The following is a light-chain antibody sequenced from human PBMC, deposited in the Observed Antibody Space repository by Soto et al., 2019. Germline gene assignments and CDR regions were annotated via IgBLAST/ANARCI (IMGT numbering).Light chain of an antibody. V-gene: IGKV1-5*03. CDR2: KAS. CDR1: QSISSW. CDR3: QQYNSYSRT. Sequence: DIQMTQSPSTLSASVGDRVTITCRASQSISSWLAWYQQKPGKAPKLLIYKASSLESGVPSRFSGSGSGTEFTLTISSLQPDDFATYYCQQYNSYSRTFGQGTQVELK. J-gene: IGKJ1*01.